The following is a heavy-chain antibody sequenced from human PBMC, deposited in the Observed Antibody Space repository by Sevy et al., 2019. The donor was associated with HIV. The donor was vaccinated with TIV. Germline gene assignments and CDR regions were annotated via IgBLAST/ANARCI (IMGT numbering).Heavy chain of an antibody. V-gene: IGHV3-30*02. CDR1: GFTFSNYG. CDR2: IRYDGSNS. D-gene: IGHD3-22*01. Sequence: GGSLRLSCAASGFTFSNYGMHWARQAPGKGLEWVAFIRYDGSNSYSADSVKGRFTISRDNSKNTLYLQINSLRAEDMAVYYCARANLDSSGSYDAFDIWGQGTMVTVSS. J-gene: IGHJ3*02. CDR3: ARANLDSSGSYDAFDI.